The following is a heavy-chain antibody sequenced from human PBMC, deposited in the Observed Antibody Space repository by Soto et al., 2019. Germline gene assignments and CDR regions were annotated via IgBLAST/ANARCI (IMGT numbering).Heavy chain of an antibody. CDR1: GYIFTDYA. J-gene: IGHJ6*02. D-gene: IGHD2-21*02. V-gene: IGHV1-3*01. CDR2: INVGNGNT. Sequence: QAQLVQSGAEVKEPGAPVKVSCKASGYIFTDYAMHWVRQAPGQRLEWMGWINVGNGNTKYSQNFQARVTITRDTSASTAYMDLSSLRSEDTAVYYCARGAGYCSGDCWNDYYYAMDVWGQGTTVTVSS. CDR3: ARGAGYCSGDCWNDYYYAMDV.